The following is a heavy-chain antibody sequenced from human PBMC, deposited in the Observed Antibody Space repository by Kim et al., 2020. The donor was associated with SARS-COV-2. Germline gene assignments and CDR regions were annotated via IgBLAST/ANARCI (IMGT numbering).Heavy chain of an antibody. CDR2: IYYSGST. V-gene: IGHV4-59*13. CDR3: ARARPPRDGYNLQYFDY. D-gene: IGHD5-12*01. Sequence: SETLSLTCTVSGGSISSYYWSWIRQPPGKGLEWIGYIYYSGSTNYNPSLKSRVTISVDTSKNQFSLKLSSVTAADTAVYYCARARPPRDGYNLQYFDYWGQGTLVTVSS. CDR1: GGSISSYY. J-gene: IGHJ4*02.